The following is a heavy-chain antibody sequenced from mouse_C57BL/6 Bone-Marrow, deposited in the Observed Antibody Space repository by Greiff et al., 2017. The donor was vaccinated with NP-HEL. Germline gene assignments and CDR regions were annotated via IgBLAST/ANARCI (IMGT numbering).Heavy chain of an antibody. Sequence: QVQLQQPGAELVMPGASVKLSCKASGYTFTSYWMHWVKQRPGQGLEWIGEIDPSDSYTNYNQKFKGKSTLTVDKSSSTAYMQLSSLTSEDSAVYYCARWGFYFDYWGQGTILTVSS. CDR2: IDPSDSYT. V-gene: IGHV1-69*01. J-gene: IGHJ2*01. CDR1: GYTFTSYW. D-gene: IGHD3-1*01. CDR3: ARWGFYFDY.